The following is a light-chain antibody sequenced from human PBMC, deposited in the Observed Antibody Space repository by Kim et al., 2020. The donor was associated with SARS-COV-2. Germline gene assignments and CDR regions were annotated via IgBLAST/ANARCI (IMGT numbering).Light chain of an antibody. V-gene: IGLV1-44*01. CDR1: SSNIGSNT. Sequence: QSVLTQPPSASGTPGQRVTIYCSGSSSNIGSNTVNWYQQLPGTAPKLLIYSNNQRPSGVPDRFSGSKSGTSASLAISGLHSEDEADYYCAAWDDSLNGCVFGGGTQLTVL. CDR3: AAWDDSLNGCV. J-gene: IGLJ3*02. CDR2: SNN.